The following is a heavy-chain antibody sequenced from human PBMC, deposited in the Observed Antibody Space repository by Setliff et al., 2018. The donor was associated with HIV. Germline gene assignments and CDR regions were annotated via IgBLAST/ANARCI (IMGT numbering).Heavy chain of an antibody. J-gene: IGHJ4*02. CDR3: ARVFQSYSFDF. CDR1: GFTFGSYG. V-gene: IGHV3-33*01. CDR2: IWYDGSEK. Sequence: GGSLRLSCTTSGFTFGSYGMHWVRQAPGKGLEWVANIWYDGSEKYYADSVKGRFTISRDKSKNTLYLQMNSLRTEDTAVYYCARVFQSYSFDFWGQGTLVTVSS. D-gene: IGHD3-3*01.